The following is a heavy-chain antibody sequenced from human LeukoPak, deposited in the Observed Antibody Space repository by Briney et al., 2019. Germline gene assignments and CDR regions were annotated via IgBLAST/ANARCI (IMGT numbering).Heavy chain of an antibody. CDR2: ISSRSSYI. CDR3: ARGPTIVVVPAAINV. D-gene: IGHD2-2*01. Sequence: PGGSLRLSCAASGFTFSTYSMNWVRQAPGKGLEWVSCISSRSSYIQYADSVKGRFTISRDNAKNSLYLQMNSLRAGDTAVYYCARGPTIVVVPAAINVWGQGTTVTVS. CDR1: GFTFSTYS. V-gene: IGHV3-21*01. J-gene: IGHJ6*02.